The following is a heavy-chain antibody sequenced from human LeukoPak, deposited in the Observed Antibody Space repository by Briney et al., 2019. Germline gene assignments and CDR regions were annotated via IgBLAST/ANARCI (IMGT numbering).Heavy chain of an antibody. Sequence: ASVKVSCKASGYTFTSNYMHWVRQAPGQGLEWMGIINPSGGSTKYAQKFQGRVTITRDTSASTAYMELSSLRSEDTAVYYCARAYEWELLWFGELFPDYWGQGTLVTVSS. V-gene: IGHV1-46*01. CDR3: ARAYEWELLWFGELFPDY. D-gene: IGHD3-10*01. J-gene: IGHJ4*02. CDR2: INPSGGST. CDR1: GYTFTSNY.